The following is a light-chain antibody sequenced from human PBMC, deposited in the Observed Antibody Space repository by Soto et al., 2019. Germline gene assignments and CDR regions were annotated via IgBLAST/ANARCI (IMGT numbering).Light chain of an antibody. Sequence: QAALTQPASVSGSPGQSITISCTGTRSDVGSYNLVSWYQQHPGKAPKLMIYEGSKRPSGVSNRFSGSKSGNTASLTISGLPAEDEADYYGCSYAGSVVFGGGTKLTVL. J-gene: IGLJ2*01. CDR3: CSYAGSVV. V-gene: IGLV2-23*01. CDR2: EGS. CDR1: RSDVGSYNL.